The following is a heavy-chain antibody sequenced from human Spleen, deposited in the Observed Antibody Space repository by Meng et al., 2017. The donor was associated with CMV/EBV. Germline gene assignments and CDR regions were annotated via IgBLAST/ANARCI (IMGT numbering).Heavy chain of an antibody. CDR1: GGSISSGSYY. V-gene: IGHV4-61*02. D-gene: IGHD6-6*01. CDR3: VRAARPTERWFDP. J-gene: IGHJ5*02. Sequence: QWQMQESGPGLVKPSQPLSLTCTVSGGSISSGSYYWSWIRQPAGKGLEWIGRIYTSGSTNYNPSLKSRVTISVDTSKNQFSLKLSSVTAADTAVYYCVRAARPTERWFDPWGQGTLVTVSS. CDR2: IYTSGST.